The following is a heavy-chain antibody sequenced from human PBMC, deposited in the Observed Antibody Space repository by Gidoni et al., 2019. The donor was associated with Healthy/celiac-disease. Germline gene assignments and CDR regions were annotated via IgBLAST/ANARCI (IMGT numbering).Heavy chain of an antibody. CDR1: GYSFTSYW. CDR2: IYPGDSDT. Sequence: EVQLVQSGAEVKKPGESLKISCKGSGYSFTSYWIGWVRQMPGKGLEWMGIIYPGDSDTRYSPSFQGQVTISADKSISTAYLQWSSLKASDTAMYYCARLIAGTKYSSSWYWFDPWGQGTLVTVSS. D-gene: IGHD6-13*01. J-gene: IGHJ5*02. V-gene: IGHV5-51*03. CDR3: ARLIAGTKYSSSWYWFDP.